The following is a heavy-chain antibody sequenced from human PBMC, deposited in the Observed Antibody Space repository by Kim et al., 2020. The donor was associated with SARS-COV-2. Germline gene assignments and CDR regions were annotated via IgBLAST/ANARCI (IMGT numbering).Heavy chain of an antibody. D-gene: IGHD3-22*01. CDR3: ARDLGYAWADSSGYWGNN. Sequence: ASVKVSCKASGYTFTSYAMHWVRQAPGQRLEWMGWINAGNGNTKYSQKFQGRVTITRDTSASTAYMELSSLRSEDTAVYYCARDLGYAWADSSGYWGNNWGQGTLVTVSS. CDR1: GYTFTSYA. J-gene: IGHJ4*02. CDR2: INAGNGNT. V-gene: IGHV1-3*01.